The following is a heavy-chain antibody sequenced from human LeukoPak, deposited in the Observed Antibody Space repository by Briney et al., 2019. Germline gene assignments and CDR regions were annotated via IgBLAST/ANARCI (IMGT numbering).Heavy chain of an antibody. D-gene: IGHD1-14*01. CDR2: ISGSGGST. J-gene: IGHJ5*02. V-gene: IGHV3-23*01. CDR1: GFTVSSNY. Sequence: QPGGSLRLSCAASGFTVSSNYMSWVRQAPGKGLEWVSAISGSGGSTYYADSVKGRFTISRDNSKNTLYLQMNSLRAEDTAVYYCANCGNPIHYNWFDPWGQGTLVTVSS. CDR3: ANCGNPIHYNWFDP.